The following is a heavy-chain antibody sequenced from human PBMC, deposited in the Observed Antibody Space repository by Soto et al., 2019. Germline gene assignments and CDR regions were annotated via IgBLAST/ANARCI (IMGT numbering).Heavy chain of an antibody. J-gene: IGHJ5*02. CDR1: GYTFTSTY. CDR2: ISPDNSNT. CDR3: TRGGGAHYRFDP. V-gene: IGHV1-18*01. D-gene: IGHD1-26*01. Sequence: GASVKVSCKASGYTFTSTYLTWVRQAPGRGLEWVGWISPDNSNTNYAQKLQGRVTMTTDTSTNKVYLELRSLRPDDAAVYECTRGGGAHYRFDPWGQGTLVTVSS.